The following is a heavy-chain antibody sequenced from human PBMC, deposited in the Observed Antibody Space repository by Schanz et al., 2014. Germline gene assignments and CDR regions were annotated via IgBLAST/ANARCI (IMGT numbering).Heavy chain of an antibody. J-gene: IGHJ6*02. V-gene: IGHV3-30*04. CDR1: GFTMITYA. CDR2: ITYDGSNT. CDR3: AKDRGGDYEVSYYYGMDV. D-gene: IGHD4-17*01. Sequence: QVQLVESGGGVVQPGRSLRLSCAASGFTMITYAMHWVRQPPGKGLEWVAIITYDGSNTYHADSVKGRFTISRDNSNNTLSLQMNSLRNEDTAVYYCAKDRGGDYEVSYYYGMDVWGQGTTVTVSS.